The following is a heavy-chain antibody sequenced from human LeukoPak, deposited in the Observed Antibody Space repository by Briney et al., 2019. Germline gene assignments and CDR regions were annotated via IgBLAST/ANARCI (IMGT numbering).Heavy chain of an antibody. CDR3: VKDYSTIAAAANPLFDY. V-gene: IGHV3-23*01. Sequence: GGSLRLSCAASGFTFSSYAVTWVRQAPGKGLEWVSSITGSGDTAFYADSVKGRFTISRDNSKNIQYLQMHSLRVEDTAVYYCVKDYSTIAAAANPLFDYWGQGALVTVSS. J-gene: IGHJ4*02. CDR2: ITGSGDTA. D-gene: IGHD6-25*01. CDR1: GFTFSSYA.